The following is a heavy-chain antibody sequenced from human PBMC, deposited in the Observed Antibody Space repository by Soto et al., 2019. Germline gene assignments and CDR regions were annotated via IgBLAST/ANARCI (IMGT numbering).Heavy chain of an antibody. V-gene: IGHV3-23*01. CDR3: AKIASGTYPYYFDY. CDR1: GFTFASYD. CDR2: ISRSGDTT. D-gene: IGHD1-26*01. J-gene: IGHJ4*02. Sequence: GGSLRLSCAASGFTFASYDMNWVRQAPGKGLEWVSAISRSGDTTYSADSVKGRFTISRDNSNNALYLQMSSLRAEDTAVYFCAKIASGTYPYYFDYWGAGTMVTVSS.